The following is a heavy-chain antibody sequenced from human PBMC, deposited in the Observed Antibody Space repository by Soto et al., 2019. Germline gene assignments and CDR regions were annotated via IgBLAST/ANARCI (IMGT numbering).Heavy chain of an antibody. J-gene: IGHJ4*02. CDR3: AKEGDLIGYNYGSCFDY. D-gene: IGHD5-18*01. V-gene: IGHV3-23*01. CDR1: GFTFSSYS. CDR2: ITGSGGST. Sequence: GSLRLSCAASGFTFSSYSMSWVRQAPWKGLEWVSAITGSGGSTYYADSVKGRFTISRDNSKNTLYLQMNSLRAEDTAVYYCAKEGDLIGYNYGSCFDYWGQGTLVTVSS.